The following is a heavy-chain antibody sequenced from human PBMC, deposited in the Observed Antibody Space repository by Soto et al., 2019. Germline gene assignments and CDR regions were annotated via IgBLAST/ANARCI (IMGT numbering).Heavy chain of an antibody. CDR2: ISSRGTVK. D-gene: IGHD3-16*02. Sequence: GGSLRLSCAASGFILSNYEMNWVRQAPGKGLEWISYISSRGTVKHHADSVKGRFTISRDNAKNSLYLQMDSLRAEDTAVYYCARYRWFDAWGQGTLVTVSS. CDR1: GFILSNYE. CDR3: ARYRWFDA. V-gene: IGHV3-48*03. J-gene: IGHJ5*02.